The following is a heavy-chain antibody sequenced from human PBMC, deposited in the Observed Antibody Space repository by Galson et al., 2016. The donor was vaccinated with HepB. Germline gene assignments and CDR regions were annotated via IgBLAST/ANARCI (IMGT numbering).Heavy chain of an antibody. CDR3: AAETDFDY. V-gene: IGHV3-33*03. Sequence: SLRLSCAASGFTFSSYGMHWVRQAPGKGLEWVAIIWSDDTNKYYADSVKGRFTISRDNSKNTLYLQMNSLRFEDTAVYYCAAETDFDYWGQGTLVTVSS. J-gene: IGHJ4*02. CDR1: GFTFSSYG. D-gene: IGHD2-21*02. CDR2: IWSDDTNK.